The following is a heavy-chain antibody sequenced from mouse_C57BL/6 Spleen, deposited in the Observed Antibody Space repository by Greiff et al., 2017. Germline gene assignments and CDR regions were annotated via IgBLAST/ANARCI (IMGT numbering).Heavy chain of an antibody. Sequence: QVQLQQSGPELVKPGASVKISCKASGYAFSSSWMNWVKQRPGKGLEWIGRIYPGDGDTNYNGKFKGKATLTADKSSSTAYMQLSSLTSEDSAVYFCAIYDGYYGDFDYWGQGTTLTVSS. CDR3: AIYDGYYGDFDY. D-gene: IGHD2-3*01. V-gene: IGHV1-82*01. CDR1: GYAFSSSW. CDR2: IYPGDGDT. J-gene: IGHJ2*01.